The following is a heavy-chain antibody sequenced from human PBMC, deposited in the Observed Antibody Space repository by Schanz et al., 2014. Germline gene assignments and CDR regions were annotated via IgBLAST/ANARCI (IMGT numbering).Heavy chain of an antibody. D-gene: IGHD3-22*01. V-gene: IGHV1-69*04. J-gene: IGHJ5*02. CDR3: AREVGLYDRGWFDP. Sequence: QVQLVQSGAEVKKPGSSMKVSCKASGGTFSTYPINWLRQAPGQGLEWVGRFIPILDVGNYAQQFQGRVTITADRSTSTAYMELSSLRSEDTAVYYCAREVGLYDRGWFDPWGQGTLVTVSS. CDR2: FIPILDVG. CDR1: GGTFSTYP.